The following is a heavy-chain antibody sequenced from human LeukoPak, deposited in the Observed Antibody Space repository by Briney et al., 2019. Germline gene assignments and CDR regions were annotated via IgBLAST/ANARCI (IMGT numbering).Heavy chain of an antibody. CDR1: GYTFTGYY. Sequence: GASVKVSCKASGYTFTGYYMHWVRQAPGQGLEWMGWINPNSGGTNYAQKFQGRVTMTRDTSISTAYMELGRLRSDDTAVYYCAKDRSSAESPYGMDVWGQGTTVTVSS. CDR2: INPNSGGT. D-gene: IGHD6-6*01. V-gene: IGHV1-2*02. J-gene: IGHJ6*02. CDR3: AKDRSSAESPYGMDV.